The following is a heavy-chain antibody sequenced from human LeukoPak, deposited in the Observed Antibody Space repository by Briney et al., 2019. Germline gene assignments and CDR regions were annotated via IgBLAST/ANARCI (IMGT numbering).Heavy chain of an antibody. CDR3: AKNGDRGAYCTGGTCYPYFYYYMDV. Sequence: GGSLRLSCSASGFTFRNFWMTWVRQVPGKGLEWVSSISSTGGTTYYADSVKGRFTISRDNSKNTLYLQMNSLRAEDTAIYYCAKNGDRGAYCTGGTCYPYFYYYMDVWGKGTTVTI. V-gene: IGHV3-23*01. J-gene: IGHJ6*03. D-gene: IGHD2-15*01. CDR2: ISSTGGTT. CDR1: GFTFRNFW.